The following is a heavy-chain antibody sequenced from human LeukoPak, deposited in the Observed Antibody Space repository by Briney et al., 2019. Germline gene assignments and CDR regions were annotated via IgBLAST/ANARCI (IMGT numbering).Heavy chain of an antibody. V-gene: IGHV3-48*03. J-gene: IGHJ4*02. CDR1: GFTLSSYE. CDR3: AKEGYYYGSSED. CDR2: ISSSGNTI. D-gene: IGHD3-10*01. Sequence: GGSLRLSCAASGFTLSSYEMNWVRQAPGKGLEWVSYISSSGNTIYYADSVKGRFTISRDNSKNTLYPQMNSLRAEDTAVYYCAKEGYYYGSSEDWGQGTLVTVSS.